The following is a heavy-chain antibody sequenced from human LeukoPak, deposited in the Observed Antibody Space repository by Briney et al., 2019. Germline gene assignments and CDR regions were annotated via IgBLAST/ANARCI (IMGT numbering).Heavy chain of an antibody. Sequence: PSETLSLTCAVYGGSFSGYYWSWIRQPPGKGLEWIGEINHSGSTNYNPPLKSRVTISVDTSKNQFSLKLSSVTAADTAVYYCARGHSSSWPYFDYWGQGTLVTVSP. CDR1: GGSFSGYY. CDR3: ARGHSSSWPYFDY. V-gene: IGHV4-34*01. CDR2: INHSGST. D-gene: IGHD6-13*01. J-gene: IGHJ4*02.